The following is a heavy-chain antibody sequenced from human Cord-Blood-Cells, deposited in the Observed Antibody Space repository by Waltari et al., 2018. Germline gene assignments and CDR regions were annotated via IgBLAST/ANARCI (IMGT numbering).Heavy chain of an antibody. CDR2: INHSGST. J-gene: IGHJ4*02. Sequence: QVQLQQWGAGLLKPSETLSLTCAVYGGSFSGYYWSWIRQPPGKGLEWIGEINHSGSTNYNPSLKSRVTISVDPSKNQFSLKLSSVTAADTAVYYCASLVIGAYWGQGTLVTVSS. V-gene: IGHV4-34*01. CDR3: ASLVIGAY. CDR1: GGSFSGYY. D-gene: IGHD2-21*01.